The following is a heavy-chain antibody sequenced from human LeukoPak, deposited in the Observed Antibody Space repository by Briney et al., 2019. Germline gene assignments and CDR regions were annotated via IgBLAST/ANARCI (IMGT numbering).Heavy chain of an antibody. D-gene: IGHD1-26*01. Sequence: GASVKVSCKASGYSFSGYYMHWVRQAPGQGLEWMGWINPDSGGTNYAQEFQGRVTMTRDTSISTAYMELSRLRSDDTAVYYCARGWGIHLFDYWGQGTLVTVSS. V-gene: IGHV1-2*02. CDR3: ARGWGIHLFDY. CDR1: GYSFSGYY. J-gene: IGHJ4*02. CDR2: INPDSGGT.